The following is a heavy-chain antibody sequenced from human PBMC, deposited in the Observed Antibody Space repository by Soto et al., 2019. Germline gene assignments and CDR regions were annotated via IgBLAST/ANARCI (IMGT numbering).Heavy chain of an antibody. D-gene: IGHD3-16*01. CDR2: INPTDDSA. Sequence: QVQLVQSGAEVKKPGASAKVSCTASGYTLTSYYMHWVRQAPGQGLEWMGVINPTDDSARYAQKFQGRVTLTSDTSTSTVSMELSSLKSEETAVYYWAKDQKNRYDHTEPNCFYYGMDVWGQGTTVTVSS. CDR3: AKDQKNRYDHTEPNCFYYGMDV. V-gene: IGHV1-46*01. CDR1: GYTLTSYY. J-gene: IGHJ6*02.